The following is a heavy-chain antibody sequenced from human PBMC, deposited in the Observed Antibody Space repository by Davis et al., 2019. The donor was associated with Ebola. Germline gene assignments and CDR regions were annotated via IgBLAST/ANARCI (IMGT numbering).Heavy chain of an antibody. CDR3: ARFRILGSSSSYYGMDV. V-gene: IGHV3-43*02. Sequence: ETLSLTCAASGFTFDDYAMHWVRQAPGKGLECVSLISGDGGRTYYADSVKGRFTISRDNAKNSLYLQMNSLRAEDTAVYYCARFRILGSSSSYYGMDVWGQGTTVTVSS. J-gene: IGHJ6*02. CDR1: GFTFDDYA. CDR2: ISGDGGRT. D-gene: IGHD6-6*01.